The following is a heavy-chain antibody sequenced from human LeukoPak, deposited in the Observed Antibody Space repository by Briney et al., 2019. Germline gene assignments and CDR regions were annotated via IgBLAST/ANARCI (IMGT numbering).Heavy chain of an antibody. D-gene: IGHD1-26*01. Sequence: ASVKVSCKASGGTFSSYAISWVRQAPGQGLEWMGWISAYNGNTNYAQKLQGRVTMTTDTSTSTAYMELRSLRSDDTAVYYCARVEWELADAFDIWGQGTMVTVSS. V-gene: IGHV1-18*01. J-gene: IGHJ3*02. CDR1: GGTFSSYA. CDR2: ISAYNGNT. CDR3: ARVEWELADAFDI.